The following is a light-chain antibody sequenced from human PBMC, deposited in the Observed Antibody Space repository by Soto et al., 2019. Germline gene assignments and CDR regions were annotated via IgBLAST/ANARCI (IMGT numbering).Light chain of an antibody. CDR3: QQYYIPPLT. CDR2: WAS. CDR1: QSLSYNSNNRTR. V-gene: IGKV4-1*01. Sequence: DIVMTQSPDSLAVSLGERATISCRSSQSLSYNSNNRTRLAWYQQRPGQSPKLLIYWASTRESGVPDRFSGSGYGTDFTLTISSLQAADVAVYYCQQYYIPPLTFGPGPKVDLK. J-gene: IGKJ3*01.